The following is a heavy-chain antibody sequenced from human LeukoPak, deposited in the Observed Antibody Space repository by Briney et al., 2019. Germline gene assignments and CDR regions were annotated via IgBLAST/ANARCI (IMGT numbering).Heavy chain of an antibody. CDR1: GGSFSGYY. CDR3: ARGLSYCTNGVCSTPYFDY. CDR2: INHSGST. J-gene: IGHJ4*02. V-gene: IGHV4-34*01. Sequence: SETLSLTCAVYGGSFSGYYWSWIRQPPGKGLERIGEINHSGSTNYNPSLKSRVTISVDTSKNQFSLKLSSVTAADTAVYYCARGLSYCTNGVCSTPYFDYWGQGTLVTVSS. D-gene: IGHD2-8*01.